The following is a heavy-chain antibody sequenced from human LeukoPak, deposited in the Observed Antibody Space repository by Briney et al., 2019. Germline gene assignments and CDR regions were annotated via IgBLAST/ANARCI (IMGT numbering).Heavy chain of an antibody. J-gene: IGHJ4*02. D-gene: IGHD5-24*01. CDR1: GFTFSSYA. V-gene: IGHV3-30-3*01. CDR3: AREGYGYNPSLEY. CDR2: ISYDGSNK. Sequence: GRSLRLSCAASGFTFSSYAMHWVRQAPGKGLEWVAVISYDGSNKYYADSVKGRFTISRDNSKNTLYLQMNSLRAEDTAVYYCAREGYGYNPSLEYWGQGTLVTVSS.